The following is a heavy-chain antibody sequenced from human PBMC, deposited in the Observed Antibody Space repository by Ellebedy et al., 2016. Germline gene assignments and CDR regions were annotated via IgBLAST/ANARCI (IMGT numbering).Heavy chain of an antibody. V-gene: IGHV3-9*01. CDR1: GFTFDDYA. CDR2: INWNSGRT. J-gene: IGHJ4*02. CDR3: AKDSSYDFWSGYRSLDY. D-gene: IGHD3-3*01. Sequence: SLKISCAASGFTFDDYAMHWVRQAPGKGLEWVSSINWNSGRTGYADSVKGRFTISRDNAKNSLYLQMNSLRAEDTALYYCAKDSSYDFWSGYRSLDYWGQGTLVTVSS.